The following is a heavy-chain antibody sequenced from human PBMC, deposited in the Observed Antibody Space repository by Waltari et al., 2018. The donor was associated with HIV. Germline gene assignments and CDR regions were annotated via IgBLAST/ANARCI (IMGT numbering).Heavy chain of an antibody. V-gene: IGHV4-34*01. CDR2: INHRGST. CDR1: GGSFSGYY. Sequence: QVQLQQWGAGLLKPSETLSLTCAVYGGSFSGYYWSWIRQPPGKGLEWIGEINHRGSTNYNPSLKSRVTIAVDTSKNQFSLKLSSVTAADTAVYYCARGPGVAGLDYWGQGTLVTVSS. J-gene: IGHJ4*02. D-gene: IGHD6-19*01. CDR3: ARGPGVAGLDY.